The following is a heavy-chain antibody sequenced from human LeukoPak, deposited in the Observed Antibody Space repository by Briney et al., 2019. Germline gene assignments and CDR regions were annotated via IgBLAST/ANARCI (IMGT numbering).Heavy chain of an antibody. V-gene: IGHV1-18*01. CDR3: ARDLHGDYYSVGFDY. D-gene: IGHD4-17*01. CDR2: ISAYNGNT. J-gene: IGHJ4*02. Sequence: ASVKVSCKASGYTFTSYGISWVRQAPGQGLEWMGWISAYNGNTNYAQKLQGRVTMATDTSTSTAYMELRSLRSDDTAVYYCARDLHGDYYSVGFDYWGQGTLVTVSS. CDR1: GYTFTSYG.